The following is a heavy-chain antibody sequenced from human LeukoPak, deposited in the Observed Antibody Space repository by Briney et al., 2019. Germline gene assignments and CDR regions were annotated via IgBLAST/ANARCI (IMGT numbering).Heavy chain of an antibody. CDR1: GLTFSRFA. CDR2: ISGSGDTT. V-gene: IGHV3-23*01. CDR3: AKGHSAHGTGFDY. Sequence: SXRLSCAASGLTFSRFAMSWVRQAXGKGLEWVSTISGSGDTTYYADSVKGRFTISRDNLKNTLYVQMNSLRVEDTAVYYCAKGHSAHGTGFDYWGQGTLVIVSS. J-gene: IGHJ4*02. D-gene: IGHD1-1*01.